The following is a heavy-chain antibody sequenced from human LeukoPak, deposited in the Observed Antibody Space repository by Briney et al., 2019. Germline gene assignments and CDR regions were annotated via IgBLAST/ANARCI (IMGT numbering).Heavy chain of an antibody. CDR2: ISRSGGTT. V-gene: IGHV3-53*01. CDR1: GFTVSSNY. Sequence: GGSLRLSCAASGFTVSSNYMSWVRQAPGKGLEWVSVISRSGGTTYYADSVKGRFTISRDNSKNTLYLQMNSLRAEDTAVYYCARRDSLRVHYFDYWGQGTLVTVSS. D-gene: IGHD4-17*01. J-gene: IGHJ4*02. CDR3: ARRDSLRVHYFDY.